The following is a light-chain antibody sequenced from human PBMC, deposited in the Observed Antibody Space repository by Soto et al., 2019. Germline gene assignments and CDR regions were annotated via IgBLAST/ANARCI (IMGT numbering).Light chain of an antibody. CDR2: EVS. CDR3: SSYAGSYYA. V-gene: IGLV2-8*01. CDR1: SSDVGGYNY. Sequence: QSVLTQPPSASGSPGQSVTISCTGTSSDVGGYNYVSWYQQHPGKAPKIIIYEVSKRPSGVPDRFWGSKSGNTASLTVSGLQAEDEAEYHCSSYAGSYYAFGTGTKVTVL. J-gene: IGLJ1*01.